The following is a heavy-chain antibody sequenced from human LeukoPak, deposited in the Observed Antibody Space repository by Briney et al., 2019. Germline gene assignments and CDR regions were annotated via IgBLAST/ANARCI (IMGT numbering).Heavy chain of an antibody. CDR1: GGSFSGYY. D-gene: IGHD6-19*01. CDR3: AKMRPCSSGWYDY. V-gene: IGHV4-34*01. Sequence: SETLSLTCAVYGGSFSGYYWSWIRQPPGKGLEWIGEINHSGSTNYNPSLKSRVTISVDTSKNQFSLKLSSVTAADTAVYYCAKMRPCSSGWYDYWGQGTLVTVSS. CDR2: INHSGST. J-gene: IGHJ4*02.